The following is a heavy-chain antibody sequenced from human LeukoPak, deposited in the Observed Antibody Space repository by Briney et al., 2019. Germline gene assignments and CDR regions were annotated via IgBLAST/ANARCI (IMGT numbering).Heavy chain of an antibody. CDR2: ISYDGSNK. Sequence: PGGSLRLSCAASGFTFSSYAMHWVRQAPGKGLEWVAVISYDGSNKYYADSVKGRFTISRDNSKNTLYLQMNSLGAEDTAVYYCARDRDYWGQGTLVTVSS. CDR1: GFTFSSYA. V-gene: IGHV3-30-3*01. CDR3: ARDRDY. J-gene: IGHJ4*02.